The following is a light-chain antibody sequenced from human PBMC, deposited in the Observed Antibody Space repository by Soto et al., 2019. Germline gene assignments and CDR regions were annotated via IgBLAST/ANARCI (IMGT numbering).Light chain of an antibody. CDR1: SSDVGSYNL. V-gene: IGLV2-23*02. CDR2: EVS. J-gene: IGLJ1*01. Sequence: QSALTQPASVSGSPGQSITISCTGTSSDVGSYNLVSWYQQHPGKAPKRMIYEVSKRPSGVSNRFSGSRSGNTASLTISGLQAEDEADYYCCSYAVSSPYVFGTGTKLTVL. CDR3: CSYAVSSPYV.